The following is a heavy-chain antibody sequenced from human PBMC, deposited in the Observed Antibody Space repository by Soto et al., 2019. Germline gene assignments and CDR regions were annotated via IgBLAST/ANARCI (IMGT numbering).Heavy chain of an antibody. CDR1: GYTFTSYA. D-gene: IGHD3-3*01. V-gene: IGHV1-3*01. J-gene: IGHJ4*02. Sequence: QVQLVQSGAEVKKPGASVKVSCKASGYTFTSYAMHWVRQAPGQRLEWMGWINAGNGNTKYSQKFQGRVTITRDTSVSIAYMELRSMRSGYTAVYYCAIQYRLSVGVRAQASYIAYSGKGPLVTVCS. CDR2: INAGNGNT. CDR3: AIQYRLSVGVRAQASYIAY.